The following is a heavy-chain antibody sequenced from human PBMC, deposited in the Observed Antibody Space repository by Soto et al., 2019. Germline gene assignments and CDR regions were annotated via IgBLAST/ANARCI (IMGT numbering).Heavy chain of an antibody. Sequence: QVQLVESGGGVVQPGRSLRLCCAASGFTFSSYDMHWVRQAPGKGLEWVAVISYDGSNKYYADSVKGRFTISRDNSKNTLYLQMNSLRAEDTAVYYCAKDRGYCSGGSCSLFDYWGQGTLVTVSS. J-gene: IGHJ4*02. CDR2: ISYDGSNK. D-gene: IGHD2-15*01. CDR1: GFTFSSYD. CDR3: AKDRGYCSGGSCSLFDY. V-gene: IGHV3-30*18.